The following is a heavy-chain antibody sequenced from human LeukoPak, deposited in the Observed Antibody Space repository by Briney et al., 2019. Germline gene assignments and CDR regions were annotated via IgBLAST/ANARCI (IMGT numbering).Heavy chain of an antibody. CDR1: GFTFVTFA. D-gene: IGHD6-13*01. J-gene: IGHJ6*03. V-gene: IGHV3-23*01. Sequence: GGSLRLSCAASGFTFVTFAMGWVRQAPGKGLEWVSTISGSGGGTYYADSVKGRFTISRDNSKNTLYLQMNSLRVEDTAVYYCAKHKGAGSRYSYSMDVWGKGATVTVSS. CDR2: ISGSGGGT. CDR3: AKHKGAGSRYSYSMDV.